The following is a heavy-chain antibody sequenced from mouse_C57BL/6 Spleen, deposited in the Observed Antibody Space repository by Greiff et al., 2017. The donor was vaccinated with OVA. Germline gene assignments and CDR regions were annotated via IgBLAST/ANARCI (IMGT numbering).Heavy chain of an antibody. CDR1: GYSFTSYY. J-gene: IGHJ4*01. V-gene: IGHV1-66*01. CDR3: ARKSNFHYYAMDY. CDR2: IYPGSGNT. Sequence: VQLQQSGPELVKPGASVKISCKASGYSFTSYYIHWVKQRPGQGLEWIGWIYPGSGNTKYNEKFKGKATLTADTSSSTAYMQLSSLTSEDSAVYYCARKSNFHYYAMDYWGQGTSVTVSS. D-gene: IGHD2-5*01.